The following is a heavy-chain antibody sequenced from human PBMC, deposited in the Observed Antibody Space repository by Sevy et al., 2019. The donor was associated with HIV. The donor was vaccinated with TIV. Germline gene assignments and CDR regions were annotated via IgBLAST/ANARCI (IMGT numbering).Heavy chain of an antibody. D-gene: IGHD5-12*01. V-gene: IGHV1-69*10. Sequence: ASVKVSCKTSGGTFSSYAFSWVRQAPGQGLEWMGGIIPLVNITDYAQKFQGRVTITADKSTSTAYMELISLRSEDTAVYYCVRAAQKATIVDAFDIWGHGTMVTVSS. CDR1: GGTFSSYA. CDR3: VRAAQKATIVDAFDI. J-gene: IGHJ3*02. CDR2: IIPLVNIT.